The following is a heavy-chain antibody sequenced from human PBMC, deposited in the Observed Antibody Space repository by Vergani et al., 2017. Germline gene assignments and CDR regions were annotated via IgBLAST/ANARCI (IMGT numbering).Heavy chain of an antibody. Sequence: QVQLVESGGGVVQPGRSLRLSCAASGFTFSSYAMLWVRQAPGKGLEWVAVISYDGSNKYYADSVKGRFTISRDNSKNTLYLQMNSLRAEDTAVYYCARDWGPWDIVVVGNYWGQGTLVTVSS. CDR3: ARDWGPWDIVVVGNY. J-gene: IGHJ4*02. CDR2: ISYDGSNK. D-gene: IGHD2-2*01. V-gene: IGHV3-30-3*01. CDR1: GFTFSSYA.